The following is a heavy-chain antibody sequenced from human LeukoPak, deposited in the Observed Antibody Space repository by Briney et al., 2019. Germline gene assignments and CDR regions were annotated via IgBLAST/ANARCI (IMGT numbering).Heavy chain of an antibody. V-gene: IGHV4-30-2*01. Sequence: SETLSLTCAVSGGSISSGGYSWSWIRQPPGKGLEWIGYIYHSGSTYYNPSLKSRVTISVDGSKNQFSLKLSSATAADTAVYYCAREATSGDYAYWGQGTLVTVSS. CDR3: AREATSGDYAY. CDR2: IYHSGST. D-gene: IGHD4-17*01. J-gene: IGHJ4*02. CDR1: GGSISSGGYS.